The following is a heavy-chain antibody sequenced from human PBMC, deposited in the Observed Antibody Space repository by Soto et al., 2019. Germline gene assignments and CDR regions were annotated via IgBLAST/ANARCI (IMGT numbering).Heavy chain of an antibody. CDR2: FDPEDGET. CDR3: ATDLPGIMGANWPYDAFDI. V-gene: IGHV1-24*01. D-gene: IGHD1-26*01. J-gene: IGHJ3*02. Sequence: ASVKVSCKVSGYTLTELSMHWVRQAPGKGLEWMGGFDPEDGETIYAQKFQGRVTMTEDTSTDTAYMELSSLRSEDTAVYYCATDLPGIMGANWPYDAFDIWGQGTMVTVSS. CDR1: GYTLTELS.